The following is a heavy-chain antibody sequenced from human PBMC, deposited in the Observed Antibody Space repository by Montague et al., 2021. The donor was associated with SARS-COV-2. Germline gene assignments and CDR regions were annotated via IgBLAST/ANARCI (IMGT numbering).Heavy chain of an antibody. CDR3: ARRAQWQLSWFFDL. Sequence: SETLSLTCTVSGASISSGTYYWGWVRQPPGKGLEWIGTINYSGKTYYNPSHKSRVTISVDTSKNQFSLKVTSVTAADTAVYYCARRAQWQLSWFFDLWGRGTLVTVSS. V-gene: IGHV4-39*01. CDR1: GASISSGTYY. J-gene: IGHJ2*01. D-gene: IGHD6-19*01. CDR2: INYSGKT.